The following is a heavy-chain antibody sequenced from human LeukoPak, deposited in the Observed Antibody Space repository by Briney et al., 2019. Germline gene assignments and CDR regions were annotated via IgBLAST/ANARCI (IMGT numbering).Heavy chain of an antibody. CDR3: ARDWGYCSGGSCYRGAFDI. J-gene: IGHJ3*02. D-gene: IGHD2-15*01. V-gene: IGHV1-46*01. CDR2: INASDGST. CDR1: GYTFTSYY. Sequence: GASVKVSCMASGYTFTSYYIHWVRQAPGQGLEWMGIINASDGSTSYAQKFQGRLTMTRDMSTSTVYMELSSLRSEDTAVYYCARDWGYCSGGSCYRGAFDIWGQGTMVTVSS.